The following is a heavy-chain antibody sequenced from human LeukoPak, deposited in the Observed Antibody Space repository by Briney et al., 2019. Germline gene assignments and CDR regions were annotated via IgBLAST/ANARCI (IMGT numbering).Heavy chain of an antibody. J-gene: IGHJ5*02. Sequence: GGSLRLSCAASGFTFTSYWMSWVRQAPGKGLEWVANIKPDGIEEYYVDSVKGRFTISRDNAKNSLYLQMNSLRAEDTALYYCARDAVTYKLFDPWGQGTLVTVSS. CDR2: IKPDGIEE. D-gene: IGHD5-18*01. CDR3: ARDAVTYKLFDP. CDR1: GFTFTSYW. V-gene: IGHV3-7*01.